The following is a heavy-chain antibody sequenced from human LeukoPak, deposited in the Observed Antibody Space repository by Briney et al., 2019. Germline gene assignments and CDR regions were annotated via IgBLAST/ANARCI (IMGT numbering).Heavy chain of an antibody. V-gene: IGHV4-59*01. D-gene: IGHD3-22*01. CDR3: ARALSSGFKAFNI. CDR1: GGSISSYY. CDR2: IYYSGST. Sequence: SETLSLTCTVFGGSISSYYWSWIRQPPEKGLEWIGHIYYSGSTNYSPSLKSRLTISVDMSTNQFSLKLNSVTAADTAVYYCARALSSGFKAFNIWGQGTMVTVSS. J-gene: IGHJ3*02.